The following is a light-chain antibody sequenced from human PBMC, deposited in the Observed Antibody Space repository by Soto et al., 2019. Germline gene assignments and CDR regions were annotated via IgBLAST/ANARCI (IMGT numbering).Light chain of an antibody. Sequence: DIQMTQSPSTLSASVGDRVTITCRASQSVNKWLAWFQQKPGKVPKLLIFDASTLQTGVPSRFGGGGSGTEFTLTISGLQPDDFAIYYCQQANSFPWTFGQGTKVEIK. J-gene: IGKJ1*01. V-gene: IGKV1-5*01. CDR3: QQANSFPWT. CDR1: QSVNKW. CDR2: DAS.